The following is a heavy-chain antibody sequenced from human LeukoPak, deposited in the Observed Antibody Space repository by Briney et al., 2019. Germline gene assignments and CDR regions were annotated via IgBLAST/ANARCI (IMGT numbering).Heavy chain of an antibody. Sequence: PGGSLRLSCAASGFIFSSYAMSWVRQAPGKGLEWVSAISSSGGNTYYADSVKGRFTISRDNSKKTLYMRMNGLRAEDTAIYYCAKGVYDYVWGSYRPSDYWGQGPLVTVSS. D-gene: IGHD3-16*02. CDR3: AKGVYDYVWGSYRPSDY. CDR2: ISSSGGNT. V-gene: IGHV3-23*01. CDR1: GFIFSSYA. J-gene: IGHJ4*02.